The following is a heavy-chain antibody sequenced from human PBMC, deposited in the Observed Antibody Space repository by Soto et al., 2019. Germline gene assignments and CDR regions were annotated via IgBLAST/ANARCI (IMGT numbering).Heavy chain of an antibody. D-gene: IGHD6-6*01. J-gene: IGHJ4*02. Sequence: GASVKVSCKASGYTFTSYYMHWVRQAPGQGLEWMGIINPSGGSTSYAQKFQGRVTMTTDTSTSTAYMELSSLRSEDTAVYYCARDQQAESSSSVYYFDYWGQGTLVTVSS. V-gene: IGHV1-46*01. CDR2: INPSGGST. CDR3: ARDQQAESSSSVYYFDY. CDR1: GYTFTSYY.